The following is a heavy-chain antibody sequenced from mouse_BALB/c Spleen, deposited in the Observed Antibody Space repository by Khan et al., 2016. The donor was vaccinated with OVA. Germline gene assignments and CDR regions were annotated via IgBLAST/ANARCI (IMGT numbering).Heavy chain of an antibody. J-gene: IGHJ3*01. CDR2: INPSNGYT. D-gene: IGHD2-14*01. V-gene: IGHV1-4*01. CDR1: GYTFTSYT. CDR3: VRDGAYHRNDGWFAY. Sequence: VQLQQSGAELARPGASVKMSCKASGYTFTSYTIHWIKLRPGQGLEWIGFINPSNGYTNYNQTFKDKATLTADKSSTTVYMQLSSLTSDDSAVYNCVRDGAYHRNDGWFAYWGQGTLVTVSA.